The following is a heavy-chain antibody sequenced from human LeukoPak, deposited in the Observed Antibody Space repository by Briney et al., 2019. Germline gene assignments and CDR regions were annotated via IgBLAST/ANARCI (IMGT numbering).Heavy chain of an antibody. Sequence: PGGSLRLSCAASGFTFSSYGMHWVRQAPGKGLDWVEVIWYDGSNKYYADSVKCRFTISRDNSKNTLYLQMNSLRAEDTAMYYCARDAFRRAGMDVWAKGTTVTVSS. CDR3: ARDAFRRAGMDV. D-gene: IGHD3-10*01. V-gene: IGHV3-33*01. CDR2: IWYDGSNK. J-gene: IGHJ6*04. CDR1: GFTFSSYG.